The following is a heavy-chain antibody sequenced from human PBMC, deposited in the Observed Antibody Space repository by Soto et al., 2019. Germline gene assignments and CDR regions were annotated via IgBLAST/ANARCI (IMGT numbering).Heavy chain of an antibody. CDR3: AGQSVAGATDY. Sequence: SQTLSLTCAISGDSVSSNSAAWSWIRQSPSRGLEWLGRTYYRSKWYNGYALSVKSRITINPDTSKNQFSLQLNSVTPEDTAVYYCAGQSVAGATDYWGQATPLTVAA. CDR1: GDSVSSNSAA. J-gene: IGHJ4*02. D-gene: IGHD6-19*01. CDR2: TYYRSKWYN. V-gene: IGHV6-1*01.